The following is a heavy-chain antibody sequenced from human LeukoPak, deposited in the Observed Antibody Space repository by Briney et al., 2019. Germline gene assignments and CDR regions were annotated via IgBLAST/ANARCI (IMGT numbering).Heavy chain of an antibody. CDR2: IYHSGST. CDR1: GGSISSSNW. D-gene: IGHD4-23*01. Sequence: KASETLSLTCAVSGGSISSSNWWSWVRQPPGKGLEWIGEIYHSGSTNYNPSLKSRVTISVDKSKNQFSLKLSSVTAADTAVYYCARVIRWQRLTYYFDYWGQGTLVTVSS. J-gene: IGHJ4*02. CDR3: ARVIRWQRLTYYFDY. V-gene: IGHV4-4*02.